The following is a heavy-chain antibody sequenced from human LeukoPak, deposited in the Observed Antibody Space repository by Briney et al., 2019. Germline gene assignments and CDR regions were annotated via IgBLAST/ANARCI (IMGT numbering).Heavy chain of an antibody. CDR2: IYTSGST. D-gene: IGHD3-10*01. CDR3: ARVTTSGSYKFDY. CDR1: GFTVSSNY. Sequence: PGGSLRLSCAASGFTVSSNYISWVRQAPGKGLERVSLIYTSGSTYYADSVKGRFTISRDNSKNTLYLQMNSLRAEDTAVYYCARVTTSGSYKFDYWGQGTLVTVSS. J-gene: IGHJ4*02. V-gene: IGHV3-53*01.